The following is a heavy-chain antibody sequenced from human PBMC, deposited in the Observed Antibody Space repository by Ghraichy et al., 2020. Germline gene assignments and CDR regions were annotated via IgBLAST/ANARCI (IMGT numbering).Heavy chain of an antibody. Sequence: GESLNISCKASGYTFNAYWIAWVRQMPGKGLEWIAIISPGDSKTKYNASFQGQVTISADMSVSTVYLQRRSLQSSDTAIYYCARLNGGSLLLGDALDVWGQGIMVTVSS. CDR1: GYTFNAYW. D-gene: IGHD3-16*01. CDR2: ISPGDSKT. J-gene: IGHJ3*01. CDR3: ARLNGGSLLLGDALDV. V-gene: IGHV5-51*01.